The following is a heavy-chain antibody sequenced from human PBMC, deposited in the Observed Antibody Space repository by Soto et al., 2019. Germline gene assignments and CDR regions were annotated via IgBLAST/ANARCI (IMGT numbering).Heavy chain of an antibody. V-gene: IGHV1-18*04. CDR3: ATFTPSRYSYGQGREY. CDR2: ISTYNGNT. J-gene: IGHJ4*02. Sequence: ASVKVSCKASGYTFTSYGISWVRQAPGQGLEWMGWISTYNGNTNYAQKLQGRVTMTTDTSTSTAYMELRSLRSDDTAVYFCATFTPSRYSYGQGREYWGQGTLVTAP. CDR1: GYTFTSYG. D-gene: IGHD5-18*01.